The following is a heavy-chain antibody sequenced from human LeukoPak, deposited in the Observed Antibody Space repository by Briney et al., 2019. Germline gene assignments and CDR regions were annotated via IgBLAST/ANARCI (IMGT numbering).Heavy chain of an antibody. Sequence: PGGSLRLSCAASGFTFSSYGMHWVRQAPGKGLEWVAVVTHDGSTKYYADSVKGRFTISKDNSRNTLFLQMNSLRAEDTAVYYCAKDPEPDIVALPPATEYWGQGTLVTVSS. V-gene: IGHV3-30*18. CDR3: AKDPEPDIVALPPATEY. CDR1: GFTFSSYG. D-gene: IGHD2-2*01. J-gene: IGHJ4*02. CDR2: VTHDGSTK.